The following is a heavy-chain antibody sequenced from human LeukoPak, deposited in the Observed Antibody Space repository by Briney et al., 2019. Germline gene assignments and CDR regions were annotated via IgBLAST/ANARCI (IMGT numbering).Heavy chain of an antibody. CDR1: GFNFIDNS. CDR3: ARGYCSGTSCYMFAS. D-gene: IGHD2-2*02. Sequence: SGGSLRLSCAGSGFNFIDNSMHWVRQAPGKGLEWVSSISSSNTYIYYRDSVKGRFTISRDNAKNSLFLQMNSLRAEDTAAYYCARGYCSGTSCYMFASWGQGTRVTVSS. CDR2: ISSSNTYI. J-gene: IGHJ4*02. V-gene: IGHV3-21*01.